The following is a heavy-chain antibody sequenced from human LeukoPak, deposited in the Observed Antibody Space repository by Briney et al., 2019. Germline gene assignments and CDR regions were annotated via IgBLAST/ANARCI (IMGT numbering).Heavy chain of an antibody. Sequence: GGSLRLSCAASGFTFSSYEMNWVRQAPGKGLEWVANIKKDGREKHYVDSVKGRFAISRDNARNSLFLQMNSLRAEDTAVYYCVRDVSDENDSASRMHLDSWGQGTLVSVSS. CDR3: VRDVSDENDSASRMHLDS. V-gene: IGHV3-7*01. D-gene: IGHD2-15*01. CDR2: IKKDGREK. CDR1: GFTFSSYE. J-gene: IGHJ4*02.